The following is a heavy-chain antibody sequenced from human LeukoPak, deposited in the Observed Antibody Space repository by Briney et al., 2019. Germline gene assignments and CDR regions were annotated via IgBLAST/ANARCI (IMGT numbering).Heavy chain of an antibody. D-gene: IGHD1-26*01. CDR3: SRAYLSGPGD. J-gene: IGHJ4*02. CDR2: INPSSGGT. V-gene: IGHV1-2*02. Sequence: ASVKVSCKASGYTLTGYYMHWVRQAPGQGLEWMGWINPSSGGTNYAQKFQGRVTMARDTSISTASMELSRLRSDDTAVYYCSRAYLSGPGDWGQGTLVTVSS. CDR1: GYTLTGYY.